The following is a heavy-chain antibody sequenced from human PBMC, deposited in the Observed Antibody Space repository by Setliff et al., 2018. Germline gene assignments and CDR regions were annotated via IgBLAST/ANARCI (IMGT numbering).Heavy chain of an antibody. J-gene: IGHJ4*02. CDR3: ARGAKRGDFLNYFDY. CDR2: IYYTGRT. Sequence: PSETLSLTCTVSGDSISNGRIYWSWLRQRPGKGLEWIGYIYYTGRTSFNPSLRSRPALSLDTSENQFSLTLTSVTAADTAVYYCARGAKRGDFLNYFDYWGQGALVTVSS. D-gene: IGHD3-16*01. V-gene: IGHV4-31*03. CDR1: GDSISNGRIY.